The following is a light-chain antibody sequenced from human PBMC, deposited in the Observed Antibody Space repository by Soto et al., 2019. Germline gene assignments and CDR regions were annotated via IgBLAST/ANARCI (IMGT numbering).Light chain of an antibody. CDR1: NSNIGNNY. Sequence: QSVLTQPPSVSAAPGQKVTISCSGSNSNIGNNYVSWYQQLPGAAPKLLIYDDNTRPSGIPDRFSGSKSGTSATLGITGLQTGDEADYFCGTWDSSLSVVIFGGGTKLTVL. J-gene: IGLJ2*01. CDR2: DDN. CDR3: GTWDSSLSVVI. V-gene: IGLV1-51*01.